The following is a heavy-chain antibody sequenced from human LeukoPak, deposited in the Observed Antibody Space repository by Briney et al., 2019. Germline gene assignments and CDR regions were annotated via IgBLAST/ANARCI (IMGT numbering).Heavy chain of an antibody. Sequence: SVKVSCKASGGTFSSYAISWVRQAPGQGLEWMGGIIPIFGTANYAQKFQGRVTITRNTSISTAYMELSSLRSEDTAVYYCARRVAAAGADAFDIWGQGTMVTVSS. V-gene: IGHV1-69*05. CDR2: IIPIFGTA. D-gene: IGHD6-13*01. CDR1: GGTFSSYA. J-gene: IGHJ3*02. CDR3: ARRVAAAGADAFDI.